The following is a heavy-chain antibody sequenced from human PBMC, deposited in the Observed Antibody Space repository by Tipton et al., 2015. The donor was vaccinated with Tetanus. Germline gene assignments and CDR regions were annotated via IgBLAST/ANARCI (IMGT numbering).Heavy chain of an antibody. V-gene: IGHV4-31*02. D-gene: IGHD2-21*02. CDR1: GGSISSGDYY. CDR2: ISYTGTT. J-gene: IGHJ4*01. CDR3: ATVGLVTASVKY. Sequence: LRLSCAVSGGSISSGDYYWSWIRQHPGKGLDWIGYISYTGTTHYNPSLKSRVTISLDRSKNQFSLKLTSVTAADTAVYYCATVGLVTASVKYWGQGTLVTVSS.